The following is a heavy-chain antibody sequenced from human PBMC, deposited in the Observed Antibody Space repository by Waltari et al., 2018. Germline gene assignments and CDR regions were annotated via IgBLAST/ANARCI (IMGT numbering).Heavy chain of an antibody. CDR2: IYYRGST. CDR1: GGSISSSSYY. D-gene: IGHD3-22*01. V-gene: IGHV4-39*07. J-gene: IGHJ4*02. Sequence: QLQLQESGPGLVKPSETLSLTCTVSGGSISSSSYYWGWIRQPPGKGLEWIGSIYYRGSTYYNPSLKSRVTISVDTSKNQFSLKLSSVTAADTAVYYCARDPYDSSGYYQSHYFDYWGQGTLVTVSS. CDR3: ARDPYDSSGYYQSHYFDY.